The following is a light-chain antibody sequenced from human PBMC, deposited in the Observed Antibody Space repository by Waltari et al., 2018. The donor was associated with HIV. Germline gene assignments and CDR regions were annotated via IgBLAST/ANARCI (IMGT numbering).Light chain of an antibody. V-gene: IGLV7-46*01. CDR3: LLSYSGARPVV. CDR1: TGAVPSGHY. CDR2: DTS. J-gene: IGLJ2*01. Sequence: QAVVTQEPSLTVSPGGTVTLTCSSSTGAVPSGHYPSWFQQKPGQAPRTLIYDTSSKHSWTPARFSGSLLGGKAALTLSGAQPEDEAEYYCLLSYSGARPVVFGGGTKLTVL.